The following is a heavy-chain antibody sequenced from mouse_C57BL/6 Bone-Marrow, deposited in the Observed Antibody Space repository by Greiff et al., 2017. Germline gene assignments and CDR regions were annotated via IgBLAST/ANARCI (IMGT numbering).Heavy chain of an antibody. V-gene: IGHV1-5*01. CDR1: GYTFTSYW. J-gene: IGHJ3*01. CDR2: IYPGNGDT. Sequence: EVQLQQSGTVLARPGASVKMSCKTSGYTFTSYWMHWVKQRPGQGLEWIGAIYPGNGDTSYNQKFKGKAKLTAVKSSSTAYMELSSLTTEDSAVYYCARSFYCCYSWFAYWGQGTLVTVSA. D-gene: IGHD1-1*01. CDR3: ARSFYCCYSWFAY.